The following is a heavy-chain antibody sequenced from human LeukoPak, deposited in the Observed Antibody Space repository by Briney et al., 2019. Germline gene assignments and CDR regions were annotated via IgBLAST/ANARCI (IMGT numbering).Heavy chain of an antibody. CDR3: AKSNGYGLIDI. J-gene: IGHJ3*02. CDR1: GGSISNYY. CDR2: VYYSRST. V-gene: IGHV4-59*03. D-gene: IGHD3-10*01. Sequence: SETLSLTCTVSGGSISNYYWSWIRQPPGKGLDWIGYVYYSRSTNYNPSLKSRVTISVDTSKNRFSLRLSSVTAADAAVYYCAKSNGYGLIDIWGQGTMVTVSS.